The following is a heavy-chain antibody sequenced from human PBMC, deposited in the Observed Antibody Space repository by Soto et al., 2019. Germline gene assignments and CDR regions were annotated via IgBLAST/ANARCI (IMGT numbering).Heavy chain of an antibody. CDR3: TRGRSGYSVARFEY. CDR2: TYFRSKWYI. D-gene: IGHD3-22*01. J-gene: IGHJ4*02. CDR1: GDSVSNTESA. Sequence: SPTLSLTCAISGDSVSNTESAWNWIRQSPSRGLEWLGRTYFRSKWYIEYAISVNSRMTINPDTSKNQFSLQLNSVTPEDTAVYYCTRGRSGYSVARFEYWGQGSQVTGSS. V-gene: IGHV6-1*01.